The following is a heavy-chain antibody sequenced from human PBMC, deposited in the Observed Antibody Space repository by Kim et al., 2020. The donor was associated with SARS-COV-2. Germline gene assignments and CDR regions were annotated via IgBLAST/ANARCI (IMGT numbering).Heavy chain of an antibody. Sequence: GGSLRLSCGVSGFTFSSYGMHWVRQAPGKGLEWVAVIWNDVSNKYYADSVQGRFTISRDISKNTLYLQMDSLRAKDTAVYYCARDRGGSYYVLDYWGQGTLVTVS. D-gene: IGHD1-26*01. CDR3: ARDRGGSYYVLDY. CDR2: IWNDVSNK. J-gene: IGHJ4*02. CDR1: GFTFSSYG. V-gene: IGHV3-33*01.